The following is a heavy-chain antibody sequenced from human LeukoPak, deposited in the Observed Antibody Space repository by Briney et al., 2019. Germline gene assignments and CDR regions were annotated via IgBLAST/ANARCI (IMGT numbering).Heavy chain of an antibody. J-gene: IGHJ6*02. CDR3: ARQGYCSSTSCPWDYYGMDV. V-gene: IGHV1-69*04. CDR2: IIPILGIA. CDR1: GGTFSSYA. Sequence: SVKVSCKASGGTFSSYAISWVRQAPGQGLEWMGRIIPILGIANYAQKFQGRVTITADKSTSTAYMELSSLRSEDTAVYYCARQGYCSSTSCPWDYYGMDVWGQGTTVTVSS. D-gene: IGHD2-2*01.